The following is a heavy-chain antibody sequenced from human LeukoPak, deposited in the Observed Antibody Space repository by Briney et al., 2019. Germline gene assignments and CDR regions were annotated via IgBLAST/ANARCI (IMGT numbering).Heavy chain of an antibody. CDR2: IYYSGSA. D-gene: IGHD3-10*01. CDR3: ASMSRGVILGPNYYSYYMDV. J-gene: IGHJ6*03. CDR1: GGSMRSPTFY. V-gene: IGHV4-39*01. Sequence: PSETLSLTCSVSGGSMRSPTFYWAWIRQPPAKGLQWIGNIYYSGSAYYNPSLHSRVTISVDTSKNQFSLKLSSVTAADTAVYYCASMSRGVILGPNYYSYYMDVWGKGATVIVSS.